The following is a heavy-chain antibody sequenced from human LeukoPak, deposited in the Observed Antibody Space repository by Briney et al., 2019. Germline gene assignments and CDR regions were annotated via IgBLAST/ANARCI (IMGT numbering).Heavy chain of an antibody. CDR2: INPNSGGT. Sequence: ASVKVSCKASGYTFTGYYMHWVRQAPGQGLEWMGWINPNSGGTNYAQKFQGRVTMTRDTSISTAYMELSRLRSDDTAVYYCAVYDSSGYPLIDYWGQGTLVTVSS. J-gene: IGHJ4*02. CDR3: AVYDSSGYPLIDY. CDR1: GYTFTGYY. D-gene: IGHD3-22*01. V-gene: IGHV1-2*02.